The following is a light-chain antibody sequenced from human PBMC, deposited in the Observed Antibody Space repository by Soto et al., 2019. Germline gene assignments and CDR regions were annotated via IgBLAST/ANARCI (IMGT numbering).Light chain of an antibody. CDR1: SGDVGGHDW. Sequence: QSALTQPPSASGSPGQSVTISCTGTSGDVGGHDWVSWYRVRPGEAPKLIIYEVNQRPSGVPDRFSGSKTGNTASLTVSGLQVEDEADYLCCSYAGIKAVFGTGTKVTVL. V-gene: IGLV2-8*01. J-gene: IGLJ1*01. CDR3: CSYAGIKAV. CDR2: EVN.